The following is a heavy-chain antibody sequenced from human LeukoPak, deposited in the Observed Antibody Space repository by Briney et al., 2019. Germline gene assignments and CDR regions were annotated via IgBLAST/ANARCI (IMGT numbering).Heavy chain of an antibody. CDR2: ISAYNGNT. V-gene: IGHV1-18*01. CDR1: GYTFTSYG. J-gene: IGHJ4*02. D-gene: IGHD2-21*01. CDR3: ARDFWAQEILWSDYYFDY. Sequence: GASVKVSCKASGYTFTSYGISWVRQAPGQGLEWIGLISAYNGNTNYAQKLQGRVTMTTNTSTSTAYMELRSLRSDDTAVYYCARDFWAQEILWSDYYFDYWGQGTLVTVSS.